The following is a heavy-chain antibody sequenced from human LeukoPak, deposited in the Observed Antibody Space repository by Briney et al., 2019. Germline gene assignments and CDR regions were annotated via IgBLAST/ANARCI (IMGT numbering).Heavy chain of an antibody. V-gene: IGHV3-30*02. CDR2: TRDDGSKN. J-gene: IGHJ4*02. Sequence: GESQTLSCVASGFIFNTYGMHWVRQAPGKGLEWVAYTRDDGSKNWYGDSVKGRFTIFRDNSKNTLYLQMNSLRGEDTAVYYCANGDCRGGRCSSGAYWGQGTLVAVSS. D-gene: IGHD2-15*01. CDR3: ANGDCRGGRCSSGAY. CDR1: GFIFNTYG.